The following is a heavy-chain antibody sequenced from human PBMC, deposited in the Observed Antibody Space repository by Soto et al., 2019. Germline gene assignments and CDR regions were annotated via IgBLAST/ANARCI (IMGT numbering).Heavy chain of an antibody. D-gene: IGHD6-19*01. CDR2: INPNSGGA. V-gene: IGHV1-2*02. J-gene: IGHJ4*02. CDR3: ARVIAVAGLDY. Sequence: AAVKVSCQASGYTFTGYHIHWVRQAPGQGVAWMGWINPNSGGANYAQKFQGRVTMTRDTSISTAYMELSRLRSHDTAVYYCARVIAVAGLDYWGQGTLVTVSS. CDR1: GYTFTGYH.